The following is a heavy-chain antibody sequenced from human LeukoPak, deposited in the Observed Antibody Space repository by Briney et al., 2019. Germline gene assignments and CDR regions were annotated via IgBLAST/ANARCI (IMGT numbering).Heavy chain of an antibody. Sequence: SETLSLTCTVSGGSISSYYWSWIRQPPGKGLEWIGNIYYSGSTNYNPSLKSRVTISVDTSKNQFSLKLSSVTAADTAVYYCARTTEAHSWRTRYYDYYMDVWGKGTTVTVSS. CDR2: IYYSGST. CDR3: ARTTEAHSWRTRYYDYYMDV. CDR1: GGSISSYY. J-gene: IGHJ6*03. D-gene: IGHD6-13*01. V-gene: IGHV4-59*01.